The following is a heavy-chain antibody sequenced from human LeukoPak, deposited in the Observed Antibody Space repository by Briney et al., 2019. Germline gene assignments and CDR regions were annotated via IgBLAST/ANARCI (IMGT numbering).Heavy chain of an antibody. CDR1: GFTFSGSA. Sequence: PGGSLRLSCAASGFTFSGSAMHWVRQASGKGLEGVGRIRSKANSYATAYAASVKGRFTISRDDSKNTAYLQMHSLKTEDTAVYYCVSPSNYDFWSGPADYWGQGTLVTVSS. CDR3: VSPSNYDFWSGPADY. D-gene: IGHD3-3*01. V-gene: IGHV3-73*01. CDR2: IRSKANSYAT. J-gene: IGHJ4*02.